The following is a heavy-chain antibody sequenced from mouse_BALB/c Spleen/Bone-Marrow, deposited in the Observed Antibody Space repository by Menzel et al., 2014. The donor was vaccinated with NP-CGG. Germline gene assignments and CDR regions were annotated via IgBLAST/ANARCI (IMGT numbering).Heavy chain of an antibody. CDR2: INPITGYN. D-gene: IGHD2-4*01. V-gene: IGHV1-7*01. CDR1: GYTFTSYW. J-gene: IGHJ4*01. CDR3: TRNYDYDGGYCAMDY. Sequence: QVQLKQSGAQVAKPGASVKMSCKASGYTFTSYWMHWVKQRPGQGLEWIGYINPITGYNEYNQKFKDKATLTADKSSSTDYLKLSSLTSEDCAIYYYTRNYDYDGGYCAMDYWGQGTSVTVSS.